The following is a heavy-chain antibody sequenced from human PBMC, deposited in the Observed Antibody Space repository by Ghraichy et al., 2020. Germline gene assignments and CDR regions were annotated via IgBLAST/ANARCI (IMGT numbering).Heavy chain of an antibody. Sequence: ASVKVSCKASGYSFSSYDINWVRQATGQGLEWMGWMNPNSGNTGYAQKFQGRVTMTRNTSISTAYLELSSLRSDDTAVYYCARREGQYIVLYYWYGMDVWGQGTTVTVSS. CDR3: ARREGQYIVLYYWYGMDV. J-gene: IGHJ6*02. CDR1: GYSFSSYD. V-gene: IGHV1-8*01. D-gene: IGHD3-10*01. CDR2: MNPNSGNT.